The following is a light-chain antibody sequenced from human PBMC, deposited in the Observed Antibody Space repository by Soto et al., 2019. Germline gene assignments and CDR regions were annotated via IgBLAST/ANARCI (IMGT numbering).Light chain of an antibody. Sequence: DIQLTQSPSFLSASVGDRVTITCRASQGVSSYLAWYQQKPGKAPKLLIYAASTLQSGVPSRFSGSGSGTEFTLTISSLQPEHFATYYCQQLNSYPPYTFGQGTKLEIK. CDR2: AAS. CDR3: QQLNSYPPYT. J-gene: IGKJ2*01. CDR1: QGVSSY. V-gene: IGKV1-9*01.